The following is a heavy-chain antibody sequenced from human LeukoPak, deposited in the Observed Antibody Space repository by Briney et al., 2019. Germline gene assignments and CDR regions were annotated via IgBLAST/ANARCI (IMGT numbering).Heavy chain of an antibody. Sequence: GVSLRLSCAAWGFTFSGYWVAWVRQARGRGLEFVAHIKQDGSGSNYVDSVKGRFTISRDNTKNSVYLQMNSLRAEDTAVYYCARDDYLGYWGQGTLVTVSS. D-gene: IGHD3-16*01. J-gene: IGHJ4*02. CDR1: GFTFSGYW. V-gene: IGHV3-7*04. CDR3: ARDDYLGY. CDR2: IKQDGSGS.